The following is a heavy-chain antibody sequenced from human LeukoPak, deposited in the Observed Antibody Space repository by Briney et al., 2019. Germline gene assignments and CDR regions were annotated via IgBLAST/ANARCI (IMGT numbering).Heavy chain of an antibody. D-gene: IGHD2-2*01. Sequence: SETLSLTCAVYGGSFSGYYWSWIRQPPGKGLEWIGEINHSGSTNYNPSLKSRVTLSADTSKNQFSLKLSSVTAADTAVYYCAGNPRYCSSTSCYGVDPWGQGTLVTVSS. CDR1: GGSFSGYY. J-gene: IGHJ5*02. CDR2: INHSGST. CDR3: AGNPRYCSSTSCYGVDP. V-gene: IGHV4-34*01.